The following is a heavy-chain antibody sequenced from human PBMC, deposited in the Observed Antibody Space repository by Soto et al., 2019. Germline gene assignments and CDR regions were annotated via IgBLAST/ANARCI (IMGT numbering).Heavy chain of an antibody. CDR3: VSPYNFYFMDV. CDR1: GVSISSGGYS. V-gene: IGHV4-30-2*01. J-gene: IGHJ6*03. Sequence: SETLSLTCAVSGVSISSGGYSLRWIRQPPGKGLEWIGYIYHSGSTYYNPSLKSRVTISVDRSKNQFSLKLSSVTAADTAVYYCVSPYNFYFMDVWGKGTPVTVSS. CDR2: IYHSGST. D-gene: IGHD3-16*01.